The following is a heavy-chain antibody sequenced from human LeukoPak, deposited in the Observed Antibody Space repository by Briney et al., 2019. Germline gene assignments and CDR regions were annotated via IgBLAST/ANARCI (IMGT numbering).Heavy chain of an antibody. J-gene: IGHJ5*02. V-gene: IGHV4-34*01. CDR1: GGSFSGYY. CDR2: INHSGST. CDR3: ARGIGYCSGGSCYGNWFDP. Sequence: PSETLSLTCAVYGGSFSGYYWSWIRQPPGKGLEWIGEINHSGSTNYNPSLKSRVTISVDTFKNQFSLKLSSVTAADTAVYYCARGIGYCSGGSCYGNWFDPWGQGTLVTVSS. D-gene: IGHD2-15*01.